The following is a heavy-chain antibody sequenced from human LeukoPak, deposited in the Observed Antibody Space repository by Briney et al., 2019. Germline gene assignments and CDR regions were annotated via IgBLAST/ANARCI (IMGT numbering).Heavy chain of an antibody. CDR3: ARADCSSTSCLNAFDI. Sequence: ASVKVSCKASGYTFTGYYMHWVRQAPGQGLEWMGRINPNSGGTNYAQKFQGRVTMTRDTSTSTAYMELSRLRSDDTAVYYCARADCSSTSCLNAFDIWGQGTMVTVSS. CDR2: INPNSGGT. V-gene: IGHV1-2*06. CDR1: GYTFTGYY. J-gene: IGHJ3*02. D-gene: IGHD2-2*01.